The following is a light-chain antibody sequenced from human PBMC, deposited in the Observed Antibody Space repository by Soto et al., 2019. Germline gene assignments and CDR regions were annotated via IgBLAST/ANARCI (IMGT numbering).Light chain of an antibody. CDR1: RNDVGGYNY. CDR2: DVS. J-gene: IGLJ1*01. CDR3: SSYTSSSTLGV. Sequence: QSVLNQPASVSGSPGQSITISCTGTRNDVGGYNYVSWYQQHPGKAPKLMIYDVSNRPSGVCNRFSGSKSGNTASLTISGLQAEDEADYYCSSYTSSSTLGVFGTGTKVTVL. V-gene: IGLV2-14*01.